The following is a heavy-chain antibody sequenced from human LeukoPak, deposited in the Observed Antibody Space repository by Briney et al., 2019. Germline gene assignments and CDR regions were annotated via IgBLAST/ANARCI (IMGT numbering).Heavy chain of an antibody. Sequence: GGSLRLSCTASGFTFGDYAMSWVRQAPGKGLEWVGFIRSKAYGGTTEYAASVKGRFTTSRDDSKSIAYLQMNSLKTEDTAVYYCTRVYSRGVSGSYHLRYFDYWGQGTLVTVSS. V-gene: IGHV3-49*04. CDR2: IRSKAYGGTT. D-gene: IGHD1-26*01. J-gene: IGHJ4*02. CDR3: TRVYSRGVSGSYHLRYFDY. CDR1: GFTFGDYA.